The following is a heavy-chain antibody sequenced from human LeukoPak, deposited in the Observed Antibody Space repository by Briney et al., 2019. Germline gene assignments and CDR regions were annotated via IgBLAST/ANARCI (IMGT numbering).Heavy chain of an antibody. J-gene: IGHJ4*02. CDR2: IYYSGST. Sequence: PSETLSLTCTVSGGSISSYYWSWIRQPPGKGLEGIGYIYYSGSTNYNASLKSRVTISVDTSKNQFSLKLSSVTAADTAVYFCARGSSGYDLPDYWGQGTLVTVSS. V-gene: IGHV4-59*01. D-gene: IGHD5-12*01. CDR3: ARGSSGYDLPDY. CDR1: GGSISSYY.